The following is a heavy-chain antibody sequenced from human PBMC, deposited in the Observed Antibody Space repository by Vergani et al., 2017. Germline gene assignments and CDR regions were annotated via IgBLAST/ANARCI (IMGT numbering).Heavy chain of an antibody. D-gene: IGHD3-22*01. Sequence: QVQLVQSGAEVKKPGASVKVSCKASGYTFTSYAMHWVRQAPGQRLEWMGWSNAGNGNTKYSQEFQGRVTITRDTSASTAYLQWSSLKASDTAIYYCARDYYDSSGSRDYYYGMDVWGQGTTVTVSS. V-gene: IGHV1-3*02. CDR1: GYTFTSYA. CDR2: SNAGNGNT. CDR3: ARDYYDSSGSRDYYYGMDV. J-gene: IGHJ6*02.